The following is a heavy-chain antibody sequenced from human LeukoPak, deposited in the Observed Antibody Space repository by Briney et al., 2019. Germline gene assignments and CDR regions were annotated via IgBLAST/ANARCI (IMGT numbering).Heavy chain of an antibody. V-gene: IGHV3-9*01. D-gene: IGHD4-17*01. Sequence: GGSLRLSCAASGFTFDDYAMHWVRQAPGKGLEWVSGISWNSGSIGYADSVKGRFTISRDNAKNSLYLQMNSLRAEDTALYYCAKDNHGDYYYYMDVWGKGTMVTVSS. CDR3: AKDNHGDYYYYMDV. J-gene: IGHJ6*03. CDR2: ISWNSGSI. CDR1: GFTFDDYA.